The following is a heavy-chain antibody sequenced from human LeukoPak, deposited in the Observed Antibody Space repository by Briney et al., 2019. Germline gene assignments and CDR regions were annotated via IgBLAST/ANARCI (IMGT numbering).Heavy chain of an antibody. V-gene: IGHV4-59*01. CDR3: ARERQFVGP. CDR2: IYYSGST. Sequence: KASETLSLTCTVSGGSISSYYWSWIRQPPGKGLEWIGYIYYSGSTNYNPSLKSRVTISVDTSKNQFSLKLSSVTAADTAVYYCARERQFVGPWGQGTLVTVSS. D-gene: IGHD1-26*01. CDR1: GGSISSYY. J-gene: IGHJ4*02.